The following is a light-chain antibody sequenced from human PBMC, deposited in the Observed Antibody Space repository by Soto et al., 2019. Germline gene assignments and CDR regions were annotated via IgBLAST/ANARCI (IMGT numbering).Light chain of an antibody. CDR3: QSYDSSLSGWV. V-gene: IGLV2-8*01. CDR1: RDDVGGYNY. Sequence: QSVLTQPPSASGSPGQSVTISCTGTRDDVGGYNYVSWFQHHPGKAPKLMIYEVYKRPSGVPARFSGSKSGNTASLTVSGLQAGDEADYYCQSYDSSLSGWVFGGGTKLTVL. CDR2: EVY. J-gene: IGLJ3*02.